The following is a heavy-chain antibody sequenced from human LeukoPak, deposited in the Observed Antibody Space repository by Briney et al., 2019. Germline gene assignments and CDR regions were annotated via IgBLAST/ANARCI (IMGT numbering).Heavy chain of an antibody. J-gene: IGHJ4*02. CDR1: GYTFTGYY. Sequence: EASVKVSCKASGYTFTGYYMHWVRQAPGQGLEWMGWINPNSGVTNYAQKFQGWVTMTRDTSISTAYMELNRLKSDDTAVYYCARVTLIYGSGSYYQSPLAYWGQGTLVTVSS. CDR3: ARVTLIYGSGSYYQSPLAY. V-gene: IGHV1-2*04. CDR2: INPNSGVT. D-gene: IGHD3-10*01.